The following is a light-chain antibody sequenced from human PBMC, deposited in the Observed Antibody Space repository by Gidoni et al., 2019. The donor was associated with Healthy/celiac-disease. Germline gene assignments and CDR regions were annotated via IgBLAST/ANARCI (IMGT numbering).Light chain of an antibody. V-gene: IGKV3-20*01. CDR3: QQYGSSSIT. J-gene: IGKJ5*01. CDR1: QSVSSSY. CDR2: GAS. Sequence: DIVLTQSPGTLSLSPGERATLSCRASQSVSSSYLAWYQQKPGQAPRLLIYGASSRATGIPDRFSGSGSGTDFTLTISRLEPEDFAVYYCQQYGSSSITFXQXTRLEIK.